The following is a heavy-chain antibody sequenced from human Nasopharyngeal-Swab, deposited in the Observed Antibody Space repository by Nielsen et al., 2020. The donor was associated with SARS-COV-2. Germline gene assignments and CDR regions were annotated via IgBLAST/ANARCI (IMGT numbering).Heavy chain of an antibody. J-gene: IGHJ4*02. V-gene: IGHV4-34*01. D-gene: IGHD3-22*01. CDR1: GGSFSGHQ. CDR3: ARESWKYDSSGPPDY. CDR2: VNHGGGT. Sequence: SETLSLTCAVYGGSFSGHQWSWVRQTPGKGLEWIGEVNHGGGTNYNPSLKSRVTISVATSKNQFSLKVSSVTAADTAVYYCARESWKYDSSGPPDYWGQGTLVTVSS.